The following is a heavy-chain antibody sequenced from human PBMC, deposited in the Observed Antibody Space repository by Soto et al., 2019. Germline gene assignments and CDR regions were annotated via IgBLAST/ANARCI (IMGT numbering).Heavy chain of an antibody. CDR3: ARDNGPITMVRGVPIRGMDV. J-gene: IGHJ6*02. Sequence: QVQLVQSGAEVKKPGSSVKVSCKASGGTFSSYAISWVRQAPGQGLEWMGGIIPIFGTANYAQKFQGRVTITADESTSKAYMELSSLRSEDTAVYYCARDNGPITMVRGVPIRGMDVWGQGTTVTVSS. D-gene: IGHD3-10*01. V-gene: IGHV1-69*01. CDR1: GGTFSSYA. CDR2: IIPIFGTA.